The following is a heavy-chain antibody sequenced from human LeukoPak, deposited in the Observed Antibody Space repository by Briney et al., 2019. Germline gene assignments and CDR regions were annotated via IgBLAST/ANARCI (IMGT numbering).Heavy chain of an antibody. Sequence: PSETMSLTCIVSGGSISSYYWSWIRQPPGKGLEWIGYIYYSGSTNYNPSLKSRVTISVDTSKNQFSLKLSSVTAADTAVYYCARDRTGSYGRNWYFDLWGRGTLVTVSS. V-gene: IGHV4-59*01. CDR1: GGSISSYY. D-gene: IGHD5-18*01. CDR2: IYYSGST. CDR3: ARDRTGSYGRNWYFDL. J-gene: IGHJ2*01.